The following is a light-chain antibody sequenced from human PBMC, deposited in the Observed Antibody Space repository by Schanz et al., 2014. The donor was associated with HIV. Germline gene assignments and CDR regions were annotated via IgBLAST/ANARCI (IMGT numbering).Light chain of an antibody. J-gene: IGKJ1*01. Sequence: DIQMTQSPSSLSASVGDRVTITCRASQTISNSLNWYQQKPGKGPKLLIYAAFSLQSGVPSRFSGSGSGTDFALTINGLQPEDFATYYCQQSYNTPRTFGQGTKVDIK. CDR3: QQSYNTPRT. V-gene: IGKV1-39*01. CDR1: QTISNS. CDR2: AAF.